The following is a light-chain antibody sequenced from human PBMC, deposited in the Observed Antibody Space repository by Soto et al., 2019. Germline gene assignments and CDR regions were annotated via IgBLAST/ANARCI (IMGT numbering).Light chain of an antibody. Sequence: QSALTQPPSASGSPGQSVTISCTGTSSDVGGYNYVSWYQQYPGKAPKLMIYEVNKRPSGVPDRFSGSKSGNTASLTVSGLQAEEEADYYCSSYGGYYNYVFGTGTKLTVL. CDR2: EVN. CDR1: SSDVGGYNY. CDR3: SSYGGYYNYV. J-gene: IGLJ1*01. V-gene: IGLV2-8*01.